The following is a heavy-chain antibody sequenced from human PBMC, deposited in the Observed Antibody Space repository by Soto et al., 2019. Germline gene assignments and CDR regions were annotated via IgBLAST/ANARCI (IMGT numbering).Heavy chain of an antibody. CDR1: GDPITSGGFY. CDR3: ARDLWGRRSGRFDP. Sequence: QVQLQESGPGLVKPPETLSLTCTLSGDPITSGGFYWTWIRQHPAKGLEWIGYIYYSGVTYYNPSLKSRATISVDTSKNQFSLNLSSVSAADTAMYYCARDLWGRRSGRFDPWGQGTLVTVSS. J-gene: IGHJ5*02. V-gene: IGHV4-31*03. CDR2: IYYSGVT. D-gene: IGHD1-26*01.